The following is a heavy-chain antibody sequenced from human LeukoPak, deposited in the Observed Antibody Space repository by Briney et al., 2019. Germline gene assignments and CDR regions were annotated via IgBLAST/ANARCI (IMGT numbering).Heavy chain of an antibody. D-gene: IGHD3-10*01. Sequence: PGGSLRLSCAASGFTFSSYWMTWVRQAPGKGLEWVANIKGDGSNKNYADSVKGRFTVSRDNAKNSLYLLMNSLRAEDTAVYYCAKDSYYYGSGSYYSGNWFDPWGRGTLVTVSS. CDR3: AKDSYYYGSGSYYSGNWFDP. CDR1: GFTFSSYW. J-gene: IGHJ5*02. CDR2: IKGDGSNK. V-gene: IGHV3-7*03.